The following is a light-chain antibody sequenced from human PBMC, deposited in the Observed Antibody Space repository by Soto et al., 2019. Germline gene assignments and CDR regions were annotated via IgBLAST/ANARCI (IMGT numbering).Light chain of an antibody. J-gene: IGKJ2*02. V-gene: IGKV1-39*01. CDR2: AAS. CDR1: QSISSY. Sequence: DIQMTQSPSSLSASVGDRVTITCRASQSISSYLNWYQQKPGKAPKLLIYAASSLQSGVPSRFSGSGSGTDFTLTISSLQPEDFAVYYCQHYSNSLPWTFGQGTKLEIK. CDR3: QHYSNSLPWT.